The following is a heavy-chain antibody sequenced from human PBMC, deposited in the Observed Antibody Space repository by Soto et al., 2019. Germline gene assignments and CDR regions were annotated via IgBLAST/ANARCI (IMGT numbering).Heavy chain of an antibody. CDR2: IIPIFGTA. V-gene: IGHV1-69*13. CDR3: AAGYCSSTSCYLHYGMDV. CDR1: GGTFSSYA. Sequence: SVKVSCKASGGTFSSYAISWVRQAPGQGLEWMGGIIPIFGTANYAQKFQGRVTITADESTSTAYMELSSLRSEDTAVYYCAAGYCSSTSCYLHYGMDVWGQGTTVTVS. D-gene: IGHD2-2*03. J-gene: IGHJ6*02.